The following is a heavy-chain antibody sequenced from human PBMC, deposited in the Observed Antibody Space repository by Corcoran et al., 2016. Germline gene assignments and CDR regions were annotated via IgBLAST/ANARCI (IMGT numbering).Heavy chain of an antibody. Sequence: QVQLQESGPGLVKPSQTLSLTCTVSGGSISSGGYYWSWIRQHPGKGLEWIGYIYYSGSTYYNPSLKSRVTISVDTSKNQFSLKLSSVTAADTAVYYCARATRILGYCTNGVCQRNWFDPWGQGTLVTVSS. CDR2: IYYSGST. J-gene: IGHJ5*02. CDR3: ARATRILGYCTNGVCQRNWFDP. V-gene: IGHV4-31*03. D-gene: IGHD2-8*01. CDR1: GGSISSGGYY.